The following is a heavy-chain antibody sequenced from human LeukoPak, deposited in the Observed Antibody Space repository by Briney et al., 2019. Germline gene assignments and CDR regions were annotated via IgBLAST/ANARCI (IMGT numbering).Heavy chain of an antibody. CDR2: ISSSGSTI. CDR3: ARDYGGSSPFDY. CDR1: GFTFSSYE. J-gene: IGHJ4*02. Sequence: GGSLRLSCAASGFTFSSYEMHWVRQAPGKGLGWVSYISSSGSTIYYADSVKGRFTISRDNAKNSLYLQVNSLRAEDTAVYYCARDYGGSSPFDYWGQGTLVTVSS. V-gene: IGHV3-48*03. D-gene: IGHD4-23*01.